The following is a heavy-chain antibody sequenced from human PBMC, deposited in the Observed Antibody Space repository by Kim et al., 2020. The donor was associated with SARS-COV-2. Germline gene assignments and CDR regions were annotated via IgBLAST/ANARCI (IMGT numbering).Heavy chain of an antibody. CDR2: IKSKTDGATT. J-gene: IGHJ4*02. CDR3: TNIGTQGW. CDR1: GFTFSNAW. Sequence: GGSLRLSCAASGFTFSNAWMSWVRQAPGKGLEWVGRIKSKTDGATTDYAAPVKGRFTISRDDSENTLYLQMNSLKTEDTGVYYCTNIGTQGWWGQGTLVTVSS. V-gene: IGHV3-15*01. D-gene: IGHD6-19*01.